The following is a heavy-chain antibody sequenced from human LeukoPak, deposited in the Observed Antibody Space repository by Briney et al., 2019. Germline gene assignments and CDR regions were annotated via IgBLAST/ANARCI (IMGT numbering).Heavy chain of an antibody. CDR1: GFTFNNYG. V-gene: IGHV3-30*02. J-gene: IGHJ6*03. CDR2: IRYNGNNQ. CDR3: AKDSAFYYIDV. Sequence: GGSLRLSCAASGFTFNNYGMQWVRQAPGKGLEWVAFIRYNGNNQYYADSVKGRFTISRDNSKNTLYLQMNSLKGDDTAVYYCAKDSAFYYIDVWGKGTTVIISS. D-gene: IGHD3-10*01.